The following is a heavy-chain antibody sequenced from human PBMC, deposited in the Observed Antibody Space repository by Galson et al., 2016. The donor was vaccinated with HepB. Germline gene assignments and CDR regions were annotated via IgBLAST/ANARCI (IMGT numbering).Heavy chain of an antibody. V-gene: IGHV1-69*06. Sequence: SVKVSCKASGDTFSSYAFSWVRQAPGQGLEWMGGIIPSFGSATYAQKFQGRVTNTADKSTTTAYIELNSLRPEGTAVYYCATADYSGSGGYTTFDYWGQGTRVTVSS. D-gene: IGHD3-10*01. J-gene: IGHJ4*02. CDR3: ATADYSGSGGYTTFDY. CDR1: GDTFSSYA. CDR2: IIPSFGSA.